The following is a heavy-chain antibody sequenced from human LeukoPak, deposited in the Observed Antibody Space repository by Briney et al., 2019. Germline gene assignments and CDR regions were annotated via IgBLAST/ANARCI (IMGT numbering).Heavy chain of an antibody. CDR2: INPNSGGT. CDR3: ASMYYYDSSGYYHDAFDI. Sequence: ASVKVSCKASGYTFTGYYMHWVRQAPGQGLEWMGWINPNSGGTNYAQKFQGRVTMTRDTSISTAYMELSRLRSDDTAVYYCASMYYYDSSGYYHDAFDIWGQGTMVTVSS. CDR1: GYTFTGYY. J-gene: IGHJ3*02. D-gene: IGHD3-22*01. V-gene: IGHV1-2*02.